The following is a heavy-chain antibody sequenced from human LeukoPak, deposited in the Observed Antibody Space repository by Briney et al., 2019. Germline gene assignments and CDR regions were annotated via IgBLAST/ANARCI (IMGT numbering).Heavy chain of an antibody. V-gene: IGHV1-46*01. CDR3: ARATQDGYNQGFYFDY. J-gene: IGHJ4*02. D-gene: IGHD5-12*01. CDR1: GYTFTSYY. CDR2: INPSGGST. Sequence: ASVKVSCKASGYTFTSYYMHWVRQAPGQGLEWMGIINPSGGSTSYAQKFQGRVTMTRDTSTSTVYMELSSLRSEDTAVYYCARATQDGYNQGFYFDYWGQGTLVTVSS.